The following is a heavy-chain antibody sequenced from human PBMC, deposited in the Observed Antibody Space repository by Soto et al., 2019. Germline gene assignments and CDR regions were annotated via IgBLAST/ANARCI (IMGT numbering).Heavy chain of an antibody. CDR1: GGSISSYY. CDR2: IYYSGST. Sequence: SETLSLTCTASGGSISSYYWSWIRQPPGKGLECIGYIYYSGSTNYNPSFKSRVTISVDTSKNQFSLNLSSVTAADTAVYYCARVWGGAFDIWGQGTMVTVSS. D-gene: IGHD3-10*01. CDR3: ARVWGGAFDI. J-gene: IGHJ3*02. V-gene: IGHV4-59*01.